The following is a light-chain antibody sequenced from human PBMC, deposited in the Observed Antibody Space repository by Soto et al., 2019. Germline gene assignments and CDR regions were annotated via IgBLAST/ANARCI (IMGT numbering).Light chain of an antibody. Sequence: EIVLPQSPATLSVSPGERATLSCRASQSVSSNLAWYQQKPGQVPRVLIYGASTRATEIPARFSGSGSGTDFTLTISSLQPEDFATYYCQQSYSTPTFGGGTKVDIK. CDR1: QSVSSN. J-gene: IGKJ4*01. CDR2: GAS. V-gene: IGKV3-15*01. CDR3: QQSYSTPT.